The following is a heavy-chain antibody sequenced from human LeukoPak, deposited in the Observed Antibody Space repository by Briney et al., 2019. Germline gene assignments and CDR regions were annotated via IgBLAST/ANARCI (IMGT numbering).Heavy chain of an antibody. CDR3: ANPLGYSSSWYGGIFDY. CDR1: GFTFSSYA. CDR2: IRGSGGST. J-gene: IGHJ4*02. V-gene: IGHV3-23*01. Sequence: GGSLRLSCAASGFTFSSYAMSWVRQAPGKGLEWVSAIRGSGGSTYYADSVKGRFTISRDNSKNTLYLQMNSLRAEDTAVYYCANPLGYSSSWYGGIFDYWGQGTLVTVPS. D-gene: IGHD6-13*01.